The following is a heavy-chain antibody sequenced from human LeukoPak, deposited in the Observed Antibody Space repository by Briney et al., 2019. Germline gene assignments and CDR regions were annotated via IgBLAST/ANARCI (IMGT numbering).Heavy chain of an antibody. V-gene: IGHV3-23*01. CDR2: ISGSGGST. Sequence: GGSLRLSCAASGLTFSSYAMIWVRQAPGEGLEWVSVISGSGGSTNYADSVKGRFTISRDSSKSTLYLQMNTLRAEDTAVYYCAKDSDYYDSGSYLDYWGQGTLVTVSS. CDR3: AKDSDYYDSGSYLDY. CDR1: GLTFSSYA. J-gene: IGHJ4*02. D-gene: IGHD3-10*01.